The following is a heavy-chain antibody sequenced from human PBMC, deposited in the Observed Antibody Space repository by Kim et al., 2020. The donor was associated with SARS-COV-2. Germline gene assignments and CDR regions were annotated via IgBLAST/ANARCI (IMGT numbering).Heavy chain of an antibody. CDR3: ARAWGSYRSGNYSGMDV. Sequence: GGSLRLSCAASGFSFRDYDMNWVRQATGAGLEWVSSIGTLDDTFYPDSVKGRFTISKDNGKNSLYLQMNSLRAGDTAVYYCARAWGSYRSGNYSGMDVWGQGTTVTVSS. V-gene: IGHV3-13*01. D-gene: IGHD3-16*02. CDR2: IGTLDDT. CDR1: GFSFRDYD. J-gene: IGHJ6*02.